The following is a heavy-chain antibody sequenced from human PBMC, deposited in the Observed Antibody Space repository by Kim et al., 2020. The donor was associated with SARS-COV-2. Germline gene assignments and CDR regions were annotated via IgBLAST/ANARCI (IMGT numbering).Heavy chain of an antibody. V-gene: IGHV3-30*01. D-gene: IGHD7-27*01. CDR3: ARGPRLGMSGYYYYYYMDV. J-gene: IGHJ6*03. Sequence: GRFTISRDNSKNTLYLQMNSLRAEDTAVYYCARGPRLGMSGYYYYYYMDVWGKGTTVTVSS.